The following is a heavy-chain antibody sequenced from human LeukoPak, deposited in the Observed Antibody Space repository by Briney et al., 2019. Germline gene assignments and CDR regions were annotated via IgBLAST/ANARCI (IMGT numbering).Heavy chain of an antibody. CDR2: ISSSSTI. CDR3: ARQGLRYFDWLSIMGIDY. D-gene: IGHD3-9*01. Sequence: GGSLRLSCAASGFTFSSYSMNWVRQAPGKGLEWVSYISSSSTIYYADSVKGRFTISRDNAKNSLYLQMNSLRAEDTAVYYCARQGLRYFDWLSIMGIDYWGQGTLVTVSS. CDR1: GFTFSSYS. J-gene: IGHJ4*02. V-gene: IGHV3-48*01.